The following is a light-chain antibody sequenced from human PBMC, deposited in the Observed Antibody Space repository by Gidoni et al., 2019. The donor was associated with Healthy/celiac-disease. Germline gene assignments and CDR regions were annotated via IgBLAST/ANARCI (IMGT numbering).Light chain of an antibody. CDR2: YDD. CDR3: AAWDDSLNGLV. J-gene: IGLJ2*01. Sequence: TNSCSGSSSNIGNNAVNWYQQLPGKAPKLLIYYDDLLPSGVADRFSGSKSGTSASLAISGRQSEDEADYYCAAWDDSLNGLVFGGGTKLTVL. V-gene: IGLV1-36*01. CDR1: SSNIGNNA.